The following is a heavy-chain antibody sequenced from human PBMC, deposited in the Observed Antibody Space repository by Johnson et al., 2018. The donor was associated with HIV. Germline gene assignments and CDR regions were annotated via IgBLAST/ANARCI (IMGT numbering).Heavy chain of an antibody. CDR2: ISSDGSEK. D-gene: IGHD1-26*01. CDR1: GFTFSTYA. V-gene: IGHV3-30*03. CDR3: ARDLRVGAIDGFDI. J-gene: IGHJ3*02. Sequence: QVQLVESGGGVVQPGRSLRLSCAASGFTFSTYAMDWVRQAPGKGLEWVAGISSDGSEKYYVDSVKGRFTISRDNAKNSLFLQMNSLRADDTAVFYCARDLRVGAIDGFDIWGQGTKVTVAS.